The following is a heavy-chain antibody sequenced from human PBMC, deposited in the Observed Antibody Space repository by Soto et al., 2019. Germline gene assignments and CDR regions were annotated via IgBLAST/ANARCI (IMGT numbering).Heavy chain of an antibody. V-gene: IGHV3-23*01. CDR3: AKAPGRWFGELFDSPNFDD. Sequence: EVQLLESGGGLVQPGGSLRLSCAASGFTFSSYAMSWVRQAPGKGLEWVSAISGSGGSTYYADSVKGRFTISRDNYKNPLYLQMNSLRAEDTAVYYCAKAPGRWFGELFDSPNFDDWGQGTLVTVSS. J-gene: IGHJ4*02. CDR1: GFTFSSYA. CDR2: ISGSGGST. D-gene: IGHD3-10*01.